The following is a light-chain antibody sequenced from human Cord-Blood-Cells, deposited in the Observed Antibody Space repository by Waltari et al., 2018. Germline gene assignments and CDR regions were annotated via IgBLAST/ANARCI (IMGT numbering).Light chain of an antibody. CDR3: QQYNSYST. V-gene: IGKV1-5*03. CDR2: KAS. J-gene: IGKJ1*01. CDR1: QSISSW. Sequence: DIQMTQSPSTLSASVGDRVPITCRASQSISSWLDWYQQKPGKDPKLLIYKASSLESGGPSRFSGSGSGTEFTLTISSLQPDDFATYYCQQYNSYSTFGQGTKVEIK.